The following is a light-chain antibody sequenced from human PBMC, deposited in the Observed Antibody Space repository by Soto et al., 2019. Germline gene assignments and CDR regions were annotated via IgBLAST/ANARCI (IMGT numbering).Light chain of an antibody. CDR1: QSVSSSY. Sequence: EIVLTQSPGTLSLSPGERATLSCRAIQSVSSSYLAWYQQKPGQPPRLLIYAASTRATDVPARFSGGGSETEFTLTISSLEPEDFAVYYCQRRSNWPPITFGQGTRLEIK. CDR3: QRRSNWPPIT. V-gene: IGKV3D-20*02. J-gene: IGKJ5*01. CDR2: AAS.